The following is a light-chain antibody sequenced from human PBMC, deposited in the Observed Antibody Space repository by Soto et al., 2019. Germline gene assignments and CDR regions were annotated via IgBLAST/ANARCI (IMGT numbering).Light chain of an antibody. CDR2: DAS. CDR3: QHYSIVWA. V-gene: IGKV1-5*01. Sequence: GDRVTITCRASQSISSWLAWYQQKPGKAPKLLIYDASSLESGVPSRFSGSGSGTEFTLTISSLQPDDFATYYCQHYSIVWAFGQGTKVDTK. CDR1: QSISSW. J-gene: IGKJ1*01.